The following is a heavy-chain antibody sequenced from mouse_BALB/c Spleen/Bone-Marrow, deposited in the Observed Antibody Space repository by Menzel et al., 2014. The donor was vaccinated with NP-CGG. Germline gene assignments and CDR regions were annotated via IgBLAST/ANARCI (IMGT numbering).Heavy chain of an antibody. Sequence: DVMLVESGGGLVQPGGSLKLSCAASGFDFSRYWMSWVRQAPGKGLEWIGEINPDSSTINYTPSLKDKFIISRDNAKNTLYLQMSKVRSEDTALYYCARLYCCGRFAYWGQGTLVTGSA. CDR3: ARLYCCGRFAY. CDR1: GFDFSRYW. CDR2: INPDSSTI. V-gene: IGHV4-1*02. D-gene: IGHD1-1*01. J-gene: IGHJ3*01.